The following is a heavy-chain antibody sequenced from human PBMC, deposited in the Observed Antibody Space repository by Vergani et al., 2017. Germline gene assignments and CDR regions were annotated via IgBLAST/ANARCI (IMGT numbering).Heavy chain of an antibody. CDR3: VKDIAASGNYWYFDL. V-gene: IGHV3-9*01. D-gene: IGHD6-13*01. Sequence: EVQLVESGGGLVQPGRSLRLSCAASGFTFDDYAMHWVRQAPGKGLEWVSGISWNSGSIAYADSVKGRFTISRDNAKNSLYLQMNSLRAEDTALYYCVKDIAASGNYWYFDLWGRGTLVTVSS. CDR2: ISWNSGSI. CDR1: GFTFDDYA. J-gene: IGHJ2*01.